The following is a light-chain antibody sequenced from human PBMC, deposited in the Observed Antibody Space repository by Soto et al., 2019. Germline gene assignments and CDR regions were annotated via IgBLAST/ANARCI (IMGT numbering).Light chain of an antibody. CDR1: QSVSSY. J-gene: IGKJ4*01. CDR2: DAS. V-gene: IGKV3-11*01. CDR3: QQRSDSPLT. Sequence: EIVLTQSPATLSLSPGYRATLSCRASQSVSSYLDWYQQKPGQDPRLLIYDASNRATGAPTTFSGSGSGTDFILTISSLEPEDFAYYYCQQRSDSPLTFGGGTKVEIK.